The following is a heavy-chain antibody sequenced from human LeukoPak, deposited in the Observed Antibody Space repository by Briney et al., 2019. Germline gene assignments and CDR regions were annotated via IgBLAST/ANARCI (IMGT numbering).Heavy chain of an antibody. CDR1: GGSVNGCY. V-gene: IGHV4-59*02. J-gene: IGHJ5*02. Sequence: SETLSLTCTVSGGSVNGCYWNWIRQAPGKGLEWIGFIHYSGLTVYSPSLQSRVSVSVDTSRNQFSLDLSSVTAADTALYYCARDPPEDEWNSLDPWGQGVLVTVSS. D-gene: IGHD1-7*01. CDR2: IHYSGLT. CDR3: ARDPPEDEWNSLDP.